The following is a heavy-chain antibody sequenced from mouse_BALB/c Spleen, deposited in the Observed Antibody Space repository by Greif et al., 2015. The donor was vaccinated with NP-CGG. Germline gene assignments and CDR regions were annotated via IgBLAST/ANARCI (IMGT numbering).Heavy chain of an antibody. V-gene: IGHV1-77*01. CDR1: GCTFTDYY. CDR2: IYPGSGNT. Sequence: VQRVESGAELARPGASVKLSCKASGCTFTDYYINWVKQRTGQGLEWIGEIYPGSGNTYYNEKFKGKATLTADKSSSTAYMQLSSLTSEDPAVYFCARDSRYFDVWGAGTTVTVSS. J-gene: IGHJ1*01. CDR3: ARDSRYFDV.